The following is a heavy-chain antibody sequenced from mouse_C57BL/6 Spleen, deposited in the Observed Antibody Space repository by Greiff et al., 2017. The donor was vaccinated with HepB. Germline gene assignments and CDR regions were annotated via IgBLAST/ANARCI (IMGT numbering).Heavy chain of an antibody. CDR2: FYTGSGSI. CDR1: GYTFTEYT. V-gene: IGHV1-62-2*01. CDR3: ARHGDGTAQAAYAMDY. D-gene: IGHD3-2*02. Sequence: QVQLLQSGAELVKPGASVKLSCKASGYTFTEYTIHWVKQRSGQGLEWIGWFYTGSGSIKYNEKFKDKATLTADKSSSTVYLELSSLTSEDSAVYFCARHGDGTAQAAYAMDYWGQGTSVTVSS. J-gene: IGHJ4*01.